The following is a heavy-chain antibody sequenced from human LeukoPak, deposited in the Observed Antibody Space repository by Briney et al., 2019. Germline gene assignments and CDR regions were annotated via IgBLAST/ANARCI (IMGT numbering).Heavy chain of an antibody. CDR3: ARQGSGWSFDY. J-gene: IGHJ4*02. V-gene: IGHV5-10-1*01. Sequence: RPGESLRISCKGSGYSFTRYWISCVRQMPGKGLEWMGTIDPSDSYTKYSPAFQGHVTISADKSTSTAYLQWSSLKASDTAIYYCARQGSGWSFDYWGQGTLVTVSS. CDR2: IDPSDSYT. CDR1: GYSFTRYW. D-gene: IGHD6-19*01.